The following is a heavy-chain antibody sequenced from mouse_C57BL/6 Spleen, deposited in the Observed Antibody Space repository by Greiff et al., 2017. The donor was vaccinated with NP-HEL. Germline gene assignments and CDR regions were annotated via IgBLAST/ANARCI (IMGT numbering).Heavy chain of an antibody. CDR2: IDPENGGT. D-gene: IGHD1-1*01. CDR3: TTESVANVNYFDY. Sequence: VQLQQSGAELVRPGASVKLSCTASGFNFTDDYMHWVKQRPEQGLEWIGWIDPENGGTEYASKFQGKATITADTSSNTAYLQLSSLTSEDTAVDYGTTESVANVNYFDYWGQGTTLTVSS. V-gene: IGHV14-4*01. CDR1: GFNFTDDY. J-gene: IGHJ2*01.